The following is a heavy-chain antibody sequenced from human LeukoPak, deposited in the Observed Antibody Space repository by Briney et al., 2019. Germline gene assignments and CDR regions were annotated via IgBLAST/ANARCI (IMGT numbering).Heavy chain of an antibody. CDR2: INHSGST. CDR3: ARGRAAAGLNPLLDY. D-gene: IGHD6-13*01. J-gene: IGHJ4*02. CDR1: GGSFSGYY. Sequence: SVTLSLTCAVYGGSFSGYYWSWIRQPPGKGLEWIREINHSGSTNYNPSLKSRVTISVDTSKNQFSLKLSSVTAADTAVYYCARGRAAAGLNPLLDYWGQATLVTVSS. V-gene: IGHV4-34*01.